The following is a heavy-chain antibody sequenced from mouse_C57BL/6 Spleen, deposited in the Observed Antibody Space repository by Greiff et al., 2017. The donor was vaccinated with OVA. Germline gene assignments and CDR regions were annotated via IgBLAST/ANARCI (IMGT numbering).Heavy chain of an antibody. CDR3: ARGGSYIDY. V-gene: IGHV1-69*01. Sequence: QVQLQQPGAELVMPGASVKLSCKASGYTFTSYWMHWVKQRPGQGLEWIGEIDPSDSYTNYNQKFKGKSTLTVDKSSSTAYMQLSSLTSEDSAVYYCARGGSYIDYWGQGTTLTVSS. D-gene: IGHD1-1*01. CDR1: GYTFTSYW. J-gene: IGHJ2*01. CDR2: IDPSDSYT.